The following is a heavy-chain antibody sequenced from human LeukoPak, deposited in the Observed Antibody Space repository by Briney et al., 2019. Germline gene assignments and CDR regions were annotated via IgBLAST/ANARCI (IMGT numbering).Heavy chain of an antibody. V-gene: IGHV3-7*01. CDR2: IKQDGSEK. Sequence: PGGSLRLSCAASGFTFSSYWMSWVRQAPGKGLEWVANIKQDGSEKYYVDSVKGRFAIPRDNAKNSLYLQMNSLRAEDTAVYYCARDDPHSGYDPTADYWGQGTLVTVSS. CDR1: GFTFSSYW. J-gene: IGHJ4*02. D-gene: IGHD5-12*01. CDR3: ARDDPHSGYDPTADY.